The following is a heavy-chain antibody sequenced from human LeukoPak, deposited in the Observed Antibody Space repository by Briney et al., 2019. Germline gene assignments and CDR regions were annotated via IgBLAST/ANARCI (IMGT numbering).Heavy chain of an antibody. CDR1: AYIFTNYW. J-gene: IGHJ4*02. CDR2: IYPGDSDT. V-gene: IGHV5-51*01. CDR3: ASGRRSSSPDFDY. Sequence: GESLKISCRGSAYIFTNYWIGWVRQMPGKGLEWMGIIYPGDSDTRYSPSFQGQVTISADKSISTAYLQWSSLKASDTAMYYCASGRRSSSPDFDYWGQGTLVTVSS. D-gene: IGHD6-13*01.